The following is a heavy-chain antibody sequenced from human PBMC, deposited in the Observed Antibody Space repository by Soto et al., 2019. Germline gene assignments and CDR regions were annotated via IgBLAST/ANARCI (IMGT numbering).Heavy chain of an antibody. CDR2: IYHSGST. J-gene: IGHJ6*03. Sequence: QVQLQESGPGLVKPSGTLSLTCAVSSGSISSSNWWSWVRQPPGKGLEWIGEIYHSGSTNYNPSLKSRVTISVDKSKNQFSLKLSSVTAADTAVYYCARSTGTYCSSTSCLRYYYYYMDVWGKGTTVTVSS. CDR3: ARSTGTYCSSTSCLRYYYYYMDV. CDR1: SGSISSSNW. V-gene: IGHV4-4*02. D-gene: IGHD2-2*01.